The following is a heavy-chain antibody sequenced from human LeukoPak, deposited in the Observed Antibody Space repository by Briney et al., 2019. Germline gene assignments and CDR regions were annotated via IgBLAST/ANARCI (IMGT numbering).Heavy chain of an antibody. CDR3: ARGDYYDTSGYALDY. Sequence: PSETLSLTCTVPGGSISNYCWTWIRQPAGKGLEWIGRIYTSGTPNYNPSLRSRVTMSLDTSKNQFSLMLNSVTAADTAVYYCARGDYYDTSGYALDYWGRGTLVTASS. J-gene: IGHJ4*02. D-gene: IGHD3-22*01. V-gene: IGHV4-4*07. CDR2: IYTSGTP. CDR1: GGSISNYC.